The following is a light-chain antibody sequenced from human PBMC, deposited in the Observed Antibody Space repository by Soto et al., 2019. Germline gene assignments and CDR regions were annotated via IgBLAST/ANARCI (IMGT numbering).Light chain of an antibody. CDR3: LQYNSYPFT. Sequence: DIQMTQSPSSLSASVGDRVTITCRASQSISSYLNWYQQKPGKAPKLLIYAASSLQSGVPSRFSGSGSGTDFTLTISSLQPEDFATYYCLQYNSYPFTFGGGTKVEIK. J-gene: IGKJ4*01. CDR1: QSISSY. CDR2: AAS. V-gene: IGKV1-39*01.